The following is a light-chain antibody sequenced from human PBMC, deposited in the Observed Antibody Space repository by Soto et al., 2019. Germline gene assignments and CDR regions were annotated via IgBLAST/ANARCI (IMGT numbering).Light chain of an antibody. CDR1: QSVTSK. Sequence: EIVMTQSPATLSVSPGEGATLSCRASQSVTSKLAWYQQTPGQAPRLLIYAASTRATGIPARFSGSGSGTEFTLTISSLQPEDFAVYYCQQYNNWSPFTFGGGTKVEIK. CDR2: AAS. V-gene: IGKV3D-15*01. CDR3: QQYNNWSPFT. J-gene: IGKJ4*01.